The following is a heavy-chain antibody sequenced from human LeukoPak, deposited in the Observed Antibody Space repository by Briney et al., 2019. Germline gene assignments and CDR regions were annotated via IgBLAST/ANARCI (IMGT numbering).Heavy chain of an antibody. J-gene: IGHJ6*02. D-gene: IGHD3-3*01. CDR1: GGSFSGYY. CDR3: ARGQADFWSGYYYYGMDV. V-gene: IGHV4-59*10. Sequence: KPSETLSLTCAVYGGSFSGYYWSWIRQPAGKGLEWIGRIYTSGSTNYNPSLKSRVTMSVDTSKNQFSLKLSSVTAADTAVYYCARGQADFWSGYYYYGMDVWGQGTTVTVSS. CDR2: IYTSGST.